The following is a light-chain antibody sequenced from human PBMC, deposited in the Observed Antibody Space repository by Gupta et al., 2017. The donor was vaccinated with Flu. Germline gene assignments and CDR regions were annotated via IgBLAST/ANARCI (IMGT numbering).Light chain of an antibody. CDR2: LNSDGSH. V-gene: IGLV4-69*01. J-gene: IGLJ2*01. Sequence: PALTPSPPASASPGAAVKLTCTPSSGHSSDANAWHQQQPEKGPRYLMMLNSDGSHSTGDGIPDRFLNFGSAAARNLITASAEAEDEYYYHLQTWNSDSVVFGGGTKLTVL. CDR3: QTWNSDSVV. CDR1: SGHSSDA.